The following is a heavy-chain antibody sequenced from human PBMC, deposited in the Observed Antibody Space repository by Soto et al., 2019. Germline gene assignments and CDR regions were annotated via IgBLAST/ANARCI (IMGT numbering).Heavy chain of an antibody. V-gene: IGHV3-23*01. Sequence: GGPLRLSCAASGVTFSSYAMSWVRQAPGKGLEWVSAISGSGGSTYYADSVKGRFTISRDNSKNTLYLQMNSLRAEDTAVYYCAKVRGSYSSFDYWGQGTLVTVSS. CDR1: GVTFSSYA. J-gene: IGHJ4*02. CDR2: ISGSGGST. D-gene: IGHD1-26*01. CDR3: AKVRGSYSSFDY.